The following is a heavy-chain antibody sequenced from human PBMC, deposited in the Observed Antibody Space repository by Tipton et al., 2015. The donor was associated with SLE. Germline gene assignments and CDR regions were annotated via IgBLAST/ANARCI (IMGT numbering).Heavy chain of an antibody. D-gene: IGHD2-15*01. CDR3: AKEPYCSGDACHGDVGC. Sequence: GSLRLSCVASGFSSGFSFSDFWMSWVRQALGKGLEWVANIKQDGSEKLYVDSVKGRFTVSRDNAKSSLYLQMNSLRDEDTAVYYCAKEPYCSGDACHGDVGCWGQGTLVTVSS. J-gene: IGHJ1*01. CDR1: GFSSGFSFSDFW. CDR2: IKQDGSEK. V-gene: IGHV3-7*01.